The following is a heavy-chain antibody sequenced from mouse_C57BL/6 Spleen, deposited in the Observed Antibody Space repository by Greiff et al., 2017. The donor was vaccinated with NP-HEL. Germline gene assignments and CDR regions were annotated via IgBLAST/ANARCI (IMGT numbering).Heavy chain of an antibody. CDR1: GFTFSSYA. D-gene: IGHD1-1*01. J-gene: IGHJ4*01. V-gene: IGHV5-9-1*02. CDR3: TRYGSSYPLYAMDY. CDR2: ISSGGDYI. Sequence: EVQVVESGEGLVKPGGSLKLSCAASGFTFSSYAMSWVRQTPEKRLEWVAYISSGGDYIYYADTVKGRFTISRDNARNTLYLQMSSLKSEDTAMYYCTRYGSSYPLYAMDYWGQGTSVTVSS.